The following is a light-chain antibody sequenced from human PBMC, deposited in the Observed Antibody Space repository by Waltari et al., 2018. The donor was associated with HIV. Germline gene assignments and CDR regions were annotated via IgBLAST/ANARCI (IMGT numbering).Light chain of an antibody. CDR1: ALAKQY. V-gene: IGLV3-25*03. Sequence: SFELTQPPSVSVSPGQTARITCSGDALAKQYTYWYQQKPGQAPVVVIYKDTDRPSGIPERFSGSSSGTTVTLTISGVQSEDEADYYCQSADTGGTRVFGPGTKVTVL. CDR2: KDT. CDR3: QSADTGGTRV. J-gene: IGLJ1*01.